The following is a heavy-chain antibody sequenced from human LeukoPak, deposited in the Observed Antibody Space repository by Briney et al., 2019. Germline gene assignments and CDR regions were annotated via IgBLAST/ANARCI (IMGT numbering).Heavy chain of an antibody. CDR3: ARDRNWATRNWYFDL. CDR2: IWYDGSNK. Sequence: GGSLRLSCAASGFTFRNYWMSWVRQAPGKGLEWVGVIWYDGSNKYYGDSVKGRFTISRDNSQNTLSLQMDSLRAEDTAIYYCARDRNWATRNWYFDLWGRGTLVTVSS. J-gene: IGHJ2*01. D-gene: IGHD5-24*01. V-gene: IGHV3-33*08. CDR1: GFTFRNYW.